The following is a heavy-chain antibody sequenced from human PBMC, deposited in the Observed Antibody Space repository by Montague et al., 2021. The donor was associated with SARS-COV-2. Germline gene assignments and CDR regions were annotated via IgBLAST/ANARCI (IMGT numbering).Heavy chain of an antibody. CDR3: ARDGPTRFYYFDY. CDR2: ISWNGDDI. J-gene: IGHJ4*02. Sequence: SLRLSCAASGFSFSDYAMHWVRQVPGKGLEWVSGISWNGDDIGQADSVRGRFSIFRDIGKKSLYPQMNSLRPEDTAVYYCARDGPTRFYYFDYWGQGTLVSVSS. V-gene: IGHV3-9*01. D-gene: IGHD5-12*01. CDR1: GFSFSDYA.